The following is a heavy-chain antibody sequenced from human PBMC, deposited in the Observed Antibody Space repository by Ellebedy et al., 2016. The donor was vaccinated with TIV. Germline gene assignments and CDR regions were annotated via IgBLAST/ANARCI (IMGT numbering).Heavy chain of an antibody. CDR1: GFAFDDYM. CDR2: ITWDGAST. Sequence: PGGSLRLSCAASGFAFDDYMMHWVRQAPGKGLEWVSLITWDGASTYYADSVKGRFTISRDNSENSLYLQMNSLRTEDTALYYCSIQGYYYSFDYWGQGTLVTVSS. J-gene: IGHJ4*02. D-gene: IGHD3-22*01. CDR3: SIQGYYYSFDY. V-gene: IGHV3-43*01.